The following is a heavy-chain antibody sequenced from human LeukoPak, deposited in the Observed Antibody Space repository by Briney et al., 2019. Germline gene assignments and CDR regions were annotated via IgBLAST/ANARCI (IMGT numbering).Heavy chain of an antibody. CDR3: ARALLRPWFDP. V-gene: IGHV4-39*07. J-gene: IGHJ5*02. CDR2: IYYSGST. Sequence: SETLSLTCTVSGGSISNSIYYWGWIRQPPGKGLEWIGSIYYSGSTYYNPSLKSRVTISVDTSKNQFSLKLRSVTTADTAVYYCARALLRPWFDPWGQGTLVTVSS. CDR1: GGSISNSIYY. D-gene: IGHD3-16*01.